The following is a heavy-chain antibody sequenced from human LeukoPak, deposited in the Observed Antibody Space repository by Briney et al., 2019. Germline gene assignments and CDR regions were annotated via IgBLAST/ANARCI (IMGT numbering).Heavy chain of an antibody. CDR3: YSRRMVRGVIDFDY. J-gene: IGHJ4*02. CDR1: GFSFSNYA. Sequence: GGSLRLSCAASGFSFSNYAMSWVRQAPGQGLEWVSAISANSGNTYYADSVRGRFTISRDNSKNTLYLQMNSLRAEDTAVYYCYSRRMVRGVIDFDYWGQGTLVTVSS. D-gene: IGHD3-10*01. CDR2: ISANSGNT. V-gene: IGHV3-23*01.